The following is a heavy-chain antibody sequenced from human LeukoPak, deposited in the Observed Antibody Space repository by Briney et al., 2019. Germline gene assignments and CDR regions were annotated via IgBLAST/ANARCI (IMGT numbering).Heavy chain of an antibody. CDR3: AREKAAAGKGYYGMDV. J-gene: IGHJ6*04. CDR1: GYSISSGYY. CDR2: IYHSGST. Sequence: SETLSLTCAVSGYSISSGYYWGWIRQPPGKGLEWIGSIYHSGSTYYNPSLKSRVTISVDTSENQFSLKLSPVTAADTAVYYCAREKAAAGKGYYGMDVWGKGTTVTVSS. V-gene: IGHV4-38-2*02. D-gene: IGHD6-13*01.